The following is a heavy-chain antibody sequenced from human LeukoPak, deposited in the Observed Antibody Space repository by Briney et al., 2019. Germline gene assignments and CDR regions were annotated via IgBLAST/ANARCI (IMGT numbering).Heavy chain of an antibody. Sequence: PSETLSLTGPANGGSFSGYSWSWIRQPPGKGLDWIGEINHSGSTNYNPSLKSRVTISVDTSKNQFSLKLSSVTAADTAVYYCARGYYYGSGSYYDPWGQGTLVTVSS. CDR3: ARGYYYGSGSYYDP. V-gene: IGHV4-34*01. CDR1: GGSFSGYS. D-gene: IGHD3-10*01. CDR2: INHSGST. J-gene: IGHJ5*02.